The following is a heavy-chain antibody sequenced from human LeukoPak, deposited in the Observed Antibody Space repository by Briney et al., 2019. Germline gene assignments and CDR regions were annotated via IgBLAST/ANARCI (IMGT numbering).Heavy chain of an antibody. D-gene: IGHD1-26*01. CDR1: GYTFTSYA. CDR2: ISAYNGNT. J-gene: IGHJ4*02. V-gene: IGHV1-18*01. CDR3: VRDRLVGATTPMDY. Sequence: ASVKVSCKASGYTFTSYAMHWVRQAPGQGLEWMGWISAYNGNTNYAQKVQGRVTITTDTSTRTAYMELRSLRSDDTAVYYCVRDRLVGATTPMDYWGQGTLVTVSS.